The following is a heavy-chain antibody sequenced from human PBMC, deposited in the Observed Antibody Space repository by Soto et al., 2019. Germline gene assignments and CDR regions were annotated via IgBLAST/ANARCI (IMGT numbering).Heavy chain of an antibody. D-gene: IGHD6-13*01. J-gene: IGHJ4*02. CDR3: ARVSGGQQLVHYFGC. V-gene: IGHV4-59*08. CDR1: GGSISSYY. CDR2: IYYSGST. Sequence: SETLSLTCTVSGGSISSYYWSWIRQPPGKGLECIGYIYYSGSTNYNPSLTSRVTIPVDTSKNQFSLKLSSVNAADTAVYYCARVSGGQQLVHYFGCWGQGTLVSVSS.